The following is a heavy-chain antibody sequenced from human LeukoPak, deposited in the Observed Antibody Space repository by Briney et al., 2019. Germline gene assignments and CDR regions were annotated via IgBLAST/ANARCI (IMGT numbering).Heavy chain of an antibody. CDR3: ARYGFTGGYCSSSSCYNEPFDY. D-gene: IGHD2-2*03. CDR1: GGSISSSSYY. Sequence: PSETLSLTCTVSGGSISSSSYYWGWIRQPPGKGLEWIGSIYYSGSNYYNPSLKSRVTISVDTSKNQFSLKLSSVTAADTAVYYCARYGFTGGYCSSSSCYNEPFDYWGQGTLVIVSS. J-gene: IGHJ4*02. CDR2: IYYSGSN. V-gene: IGHV4-39*07.